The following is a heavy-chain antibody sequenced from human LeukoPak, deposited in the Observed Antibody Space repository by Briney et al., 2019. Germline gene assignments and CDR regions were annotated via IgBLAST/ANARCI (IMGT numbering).Heavy chain of an antibody. V-gene: IGHV3-20*01. CDR2: INWNGGST. J-gene: IGHJ6*02. Sequence: GGSLRLSCAASGFTFDDCGMSWVRQAPGKGLEWVSGINWNGGSTGYADSVKGRFTISRDNAKNSLYLQMNSLRAEDTALYHCARAAYYYGSGRGAYGMDVWGQGTTVTVSS. CDR3: ARAAYYYGSGRGAYGMDV. D-gene: IGHD3-10*01. CDR1: GFTFDDCG.